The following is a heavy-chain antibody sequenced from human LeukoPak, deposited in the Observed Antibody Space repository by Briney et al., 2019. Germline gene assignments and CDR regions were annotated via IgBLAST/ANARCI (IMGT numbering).Heavy chain of an antibody. CDR1: GFTFSSYG. CDR3: AKGGGGFDP. CDR2: ISYDGSNK. D-gene: IGHD3-16*01. V-gene: IGHV3-30*18. J-gene: IGHJ5*02. Sequence: PGGSLRLSCAASGFTFSSYGMHWVRQAPGKGLEWVAVISYDGSNKGYADSVKGRFTLSRDNSKNTLYLHMNSLRAEDTAVYYWAKGGGGFDPWGQGTLVTVSS.